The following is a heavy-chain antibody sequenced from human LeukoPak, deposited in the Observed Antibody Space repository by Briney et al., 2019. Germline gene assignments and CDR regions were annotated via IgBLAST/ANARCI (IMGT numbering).Heavy chain of an antibody. Sequence: PGGSLRLSCAASGFTVSSNYMSWVRQAPGKGLEWVSVIYSGGSTYYADSVKGRFTISRDNSKNTLYLQMNSLRAEDTAVYYCAREAYYGFWSGYYTVNWFDPWGQGTLVTVSS. CDR3: AREAYYGFWSGYYTVNWFDP. V-gene: IGHV3-66*01. J-gene: IGHJ5*02. CDR2: IYSGGST. CDR1: GFTVSSNY. D-gene: IGHD3-3*01.